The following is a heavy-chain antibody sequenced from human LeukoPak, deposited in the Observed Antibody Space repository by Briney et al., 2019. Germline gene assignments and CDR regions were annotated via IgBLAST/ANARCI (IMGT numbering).Heavy chain of an antibody. CDR1: GFTFSSWS. CDR2: ISTSNTR. J-gene: IGHJ3*02. V-gene: IGHV3-69-1*01. CDR3: ARDIVVVPAATDDAFDI. D-gene: IGHD2-2*01. Sequence: GGSLRLSCAASGFTFSSWSMTWVRQAPGKGLEWVSTISTSNTRYYADSVKGRFTISRNNAKNSLYLQMNSLRAEDTAVYYCARDIVVVPAATDDAFDIWGQGTMVTVSS.